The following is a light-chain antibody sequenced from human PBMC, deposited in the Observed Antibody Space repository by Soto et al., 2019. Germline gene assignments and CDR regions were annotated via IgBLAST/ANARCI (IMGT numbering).Light chain of an antibody. CDR3: MQGTHWPPA. J-gene: IGKJ1*01. CDR1: QSLVYNDGNIY. V-gene: IGKV2-30*01. Sequence: DVVMTQSPLSLPVTLGQPASISCRSSQSLVYNDGNIYLNWFQQRPGQSPRRLIYKVSNRDPGVPDRFSGSGSDTDFTLKISRVEAEDVGVYYCMQGTHWPPAFGQGTKVDIK. CDR2: KVS.